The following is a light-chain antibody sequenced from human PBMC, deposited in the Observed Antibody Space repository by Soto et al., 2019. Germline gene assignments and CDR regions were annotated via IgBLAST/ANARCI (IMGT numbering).Light chain of an antibody. J-gene: IGLJ1*01. CDR2: GVS. Sequence: QSALTQPASVSGSPGHSITISCTGTSSDVGRYNYVSWYQQFPGKAPKLIIYGVSNRPSGVSSRFSGSKSGNTASLTISGLQTEDEADYYCNSYAGTSYVFGTGTKVTVL. CDR1: SSDVGRYNY. CDR3: NSYAGTSYV. V-gene: IGLV2-14*01.